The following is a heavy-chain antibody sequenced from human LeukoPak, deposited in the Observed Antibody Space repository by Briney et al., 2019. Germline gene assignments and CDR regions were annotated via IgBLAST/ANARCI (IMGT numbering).Heavy chain of an antibody. J-gene: IGHJ4*02. Sequence: GGSLRLSCAASGFTFSGYGMHWVRQAPGKGLEWVAFIRYGGSNKYYADSVKGRFTISRDNSKNTLYLQMNSLRAEDTAVYYCAKDRDSSSWYFDYWGQGTLVTVSS. CDR2: IRYGGSNK. D-gene: IGHD6-13*01. CDR3: AKDRDSSSWYFDY. CDR1: GFTFSGYG. V-gene: IGHV3-30*02.